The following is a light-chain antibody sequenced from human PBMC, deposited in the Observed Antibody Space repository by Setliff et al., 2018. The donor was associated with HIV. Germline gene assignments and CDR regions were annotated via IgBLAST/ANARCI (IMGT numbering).Light chain of an antibody. J-gene: IGLJ1*01. CDR1: GSNIGRNS. CDR2: NND. V-gene: IGLV1-44*01. CDR3: CSYTGDTILYV. Sequence: QSVLTQPPSTSGTPGQKVTISCSGSGSNIGRNSVFWYQQLPGTAPKLLMYNNDQRPSGVPDRFSGSKSGDTASLTISDLQAEDETDYYCCSYTGDTILYVFGAGTKVT.